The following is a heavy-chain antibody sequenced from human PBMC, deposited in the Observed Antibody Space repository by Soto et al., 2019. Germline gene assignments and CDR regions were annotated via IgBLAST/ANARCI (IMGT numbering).Heavy chain of an antibody. CDR1: GGSISSGDYY. CDR2: IYYSGST. J-gene: IGHJ4*02. CDR3: ARGVTTVVTHY. Sequence: SETLSLTCTVSGGSISSGDYYWSSIRQPPGKGLEWIGYIYYSGSTYYNPSLKSRVTISVDTSKNQFSLKLSSVTAADTAVYYCARGVTTVVTHYWGQGTLVTVSS. D-gene: IGHD4-17*01. V-gene: IGHV4-30-4*01.